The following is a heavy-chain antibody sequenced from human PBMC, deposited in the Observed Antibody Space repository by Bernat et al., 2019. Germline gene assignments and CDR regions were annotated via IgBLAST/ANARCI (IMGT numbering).Heavy chain of an antibody. CDR3: ARPRQGIAVAGNFGLGPIGY. CDR2: ISSNGGST. D-gene: IGHD6-19*01. J-gene: IGHJ4*02. CDR1: GFTFSSYA. Sequence: EVQLVESGGGLVQPGGSLRLSCAASGFTFSSYAMHWVRQAPGKGLEYVSAISSNGGSTYYANSVKGRFTISRDNSKNTRYLQMGSLRAEDMAVYYCARPRQGIAVAGNFGLGPIGYWGKGTLVTVSS. V-gene: IGHV3-64*01.